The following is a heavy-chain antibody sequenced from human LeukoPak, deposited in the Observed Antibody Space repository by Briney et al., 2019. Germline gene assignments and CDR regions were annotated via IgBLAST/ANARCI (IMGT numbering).Heavy chain of an antibody. CDR2: ISWNSGSI. J-gene: IGHJ6*02. Sequence: GGSLRLSCAASGFTFDDYAMHWVRQAPGKGLEWVSGISWNSGSIGYADSVKGRFTISRDNAKNSLYLQMNSLRAEDMALYYCARAGIAVAGTGYYYGMDVWGQGTTVTVSS. CDR3: ARAGIAVAGTGYYYGMDV. D-gene: IGHD6-19*01. CDR1: GFTFDDYA. V-gene: IGHV3-9*03.